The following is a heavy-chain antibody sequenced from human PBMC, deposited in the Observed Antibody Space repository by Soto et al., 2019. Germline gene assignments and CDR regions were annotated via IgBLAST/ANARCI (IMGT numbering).Heavy chain of an antibody. CDR3: ARKYYYDSSGYQTPYAFDL. CDR1: GYTFTGYY. J-gene: IGHJ3*01. CDR2: INPNSGGT. V-gene: IGHV1-2*04. D-gene: IGHD3-22*01. Sequence: ASVKVSCKASGYTFTGYYMHWVRQAPGQGLEWMGWINPNSGGTNYAQKFQGWVTMTRDTSISTAYMELSRLRSDDTAVYYCARKYYYDSSGYQTPYAFDLWGQGTMVTVSS.